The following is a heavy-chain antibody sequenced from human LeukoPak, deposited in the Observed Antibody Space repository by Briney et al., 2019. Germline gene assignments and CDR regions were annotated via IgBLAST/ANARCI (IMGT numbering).Heavy chain of an antibody. J-gene: IGHJ4*02. CDR3: TRGLIVVVPAAMDY. CDR1: GFTFGDYA. CDR2: IRSKAYGGTT. D-gene: IGHD2-2*01. V-gene: IGHV3-49*04. Sequence: GGSLRLSCTASGFTFGDYAMSWVRQAPGKGLEWVGFIRSKAYGGTTEYAASVKGRFTISRDDSKSIAYLQTNSLKTEDTAVYYCTRGLIVVVPAAMDYWGQGTLVTVSS.